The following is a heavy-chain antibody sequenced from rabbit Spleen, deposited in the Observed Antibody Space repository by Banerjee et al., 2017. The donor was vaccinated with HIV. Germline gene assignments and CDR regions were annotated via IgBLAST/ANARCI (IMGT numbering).Heavy chain of an antibody. D-gene: IGHD2-1*01. Sequence: QSLEESGGDLVKPGGTLTLTCTASGFSFSSSDYMCWVRQAPGKGLEWISCIAGGSSGFTYSATWAKGRFTISKTSSTTVTLQMTSLTAADTATYFCARGSAAMTMVITGYYLNLWGPGTLVTVS. J-gene: IGHJ4*01. CDR2: IAGGSSGFT. V-gene: IGHV1S40*01. CDR1: GFSFSSSDY. CDR3: ARGSAAMTMVITGYYLNL.